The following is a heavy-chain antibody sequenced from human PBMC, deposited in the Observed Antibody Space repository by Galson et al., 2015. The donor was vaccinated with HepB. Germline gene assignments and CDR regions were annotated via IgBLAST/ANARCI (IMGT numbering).Heavy chain of an antibody. J-gene: IGHJ4*02. CDR1: GGSISSSAFY. CDR2: IYYSGVT. Sequence: SETLSLTCTVSGGSISSSAFYWAWIRQPPAKGLEWIGSIYYSGVTYYNPSLKSRVILSVDTSKNQFSLRLTSVTAADTAVYYCARLDSGWTTNDWGQGTLVTVSS. D-gene: IGHD5-12*01. CDR3: ARLDSGWTTND. V-gene: IGHV4-39*01.